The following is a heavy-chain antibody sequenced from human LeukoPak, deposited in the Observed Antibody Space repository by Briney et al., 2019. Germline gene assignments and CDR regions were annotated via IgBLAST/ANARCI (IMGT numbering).Heavy chain of an antibody. Sequence: ASVKVSCKASGYTFTSYDINWVRQATGQGLEWMGWMNPNSGNTGYAQKFQGRVTMTRNTSISTAYMELSSLRSEDTAVYYCASLHISVLPYYFDYWGQGTLVTVSS. V-gene: IGHV1-8*01. J-gene: IGHJ4*02. D-gene: IGHD2-21*01. CDR3: ASLHISVLPYYFDY. CDR1: GYTFTSYD. CDR2: MNPNSGNT.